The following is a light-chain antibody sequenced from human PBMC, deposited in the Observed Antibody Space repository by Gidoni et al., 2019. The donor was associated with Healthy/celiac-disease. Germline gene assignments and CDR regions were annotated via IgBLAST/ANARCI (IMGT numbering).Light chain of an antibody. V-gene: IGLV1-44*01. CDR2: SNN. Sequence: QSVLTQPPSASGTPGQRVPISCSGISSNIGSNTVNWYQQLPGTAPKLLIYSNNQRPSGVPDRFSGSKSGTSASLAISGLQSEDEADYYCAAWDDSLNGVVFGGGTNLTVL. CDR1: SSNIGSNT. J-gene: IGLJ2*01. CDR3: AAWDDSLNGVV.